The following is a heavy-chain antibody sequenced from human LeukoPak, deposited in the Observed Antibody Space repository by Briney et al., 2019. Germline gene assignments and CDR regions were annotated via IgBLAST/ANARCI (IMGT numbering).Heavy chain of an antibody. D-gene: IGHD3-9*01. CDR2: IRSKAYGGTT. J-gene: IGHJ4*02. CDR1: GFTFGDYA. Sequence: GGSLRLSCTASGFTFGDYAMSWVRQAPGKGLEWVGFIRSKAYGGTTEYAASVKGRFTISRDDSKSIAYLQMNSLKTEDTAVYYCTRGGILMPWGFDYWAREPWSPSPQ. V-gene: IGHV3-49*04. CDR3: TRGGILMPWGFDY.